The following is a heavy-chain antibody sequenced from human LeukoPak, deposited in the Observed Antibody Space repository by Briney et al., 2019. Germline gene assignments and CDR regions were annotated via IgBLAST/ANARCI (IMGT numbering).Heavy chain of an antibody. D-gene: IGHD3-16*01. J-gene: IGHJ2*01. CDR2: INSDGYST. CDR3: ARVRSSIYWYFDL. CDR1: GFTFSSYW. V-gene: IGHV3-74*01. Sequence: GGSLRLSCAASGFTFSSYWMHWVRQAPGKGLVWVSRINSDGYSTSYADSVRGRFTISRDNAKNTLYLQMNSLRAEDTAVYYCARVRSSIYWYFDLWGRGTLVTVSS.